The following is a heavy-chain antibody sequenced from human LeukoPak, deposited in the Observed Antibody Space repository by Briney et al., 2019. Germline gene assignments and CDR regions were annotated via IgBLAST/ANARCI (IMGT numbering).Heavy chain of an antibody. CDR3: ARDRGLRITMVRGADYYYGMDV. Sequence: SVKVSCKASGGTFSSYAISWVRQAPGQGLEWMGGIIPIFGTANYAQKFQGRVTITADESTSTAYMELSSLRSEDTAVYYCARDRGLRITMVRGADYYYGMDVWGQGTTVTVSS. D-gene: IGHD3-10*01. V-gene: IGHV1-69*13. CDR1: GGTFSSYA. CDR2: IIPIFGTA. J-gene: IGHJ6*02.